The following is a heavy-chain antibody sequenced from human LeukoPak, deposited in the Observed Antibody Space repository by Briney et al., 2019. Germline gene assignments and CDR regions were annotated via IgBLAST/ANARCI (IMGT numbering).Heavy chain of an antibody. J-gene: IGHJ3*02. Sequence: GGSLRLSCAASGFTFSDYWMHWVRHAPGKGLVWVSRIDHARDYTTYADSVKGRFTISRDNAKNTLYLQMNSLRAEDTAVYYCASGNSQAFDIWGQGTMVTVSS. CDR2: IDHARDYT. CDR1: GFTFSDYW. V-gene: IGHV3-74*01. CDR3: ASGNSQAFDI.